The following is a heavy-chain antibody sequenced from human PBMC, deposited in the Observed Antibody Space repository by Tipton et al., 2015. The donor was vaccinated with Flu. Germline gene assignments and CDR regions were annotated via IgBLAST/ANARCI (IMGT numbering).Heavy chain of an antibody. CDR2: VSRPGST. J-gene: IGHJ4*02. CDR3: ARDKNEFYAFEN. Sequence: TLSLTCAVSGDSISSDYYWGWIRQFPGKGLEWIGTVSRPGSTVYNPSLKSRVTISVDTSKNQFSLKMTSLTAADTAVYYCARDKNEFYAFENWAQGTLVTVSS. CDR1: GDSISSDYY. D-gene: IGHD2/OR15-2a*01. V-gene: IGHV4-38-2*02.